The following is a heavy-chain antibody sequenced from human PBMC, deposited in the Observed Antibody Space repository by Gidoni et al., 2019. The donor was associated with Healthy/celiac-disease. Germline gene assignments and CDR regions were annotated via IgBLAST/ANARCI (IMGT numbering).Heavy chain of an antibody. V-gene: IGHV5-51*01. Sequence: EVQLVQSGAEVKKPGESLKISCKSSGYSFTSYWIGWVRPMPGKGLEWMGIIYPGDSDTRYSPSFQGQVTISADKSISTAYLQWSSLKASDTAMYYCARHAHPPHCSGGSCYSSYYFDYWGQGTLVTVSS. J-gene: IGHJ4*02. CDR1: GYSFTSYW. CDR2: IYPGDSDT. D-gene: IGHD2-15*01. CDR3: ARHAHPPHCSGGSCYSSYYFDY.